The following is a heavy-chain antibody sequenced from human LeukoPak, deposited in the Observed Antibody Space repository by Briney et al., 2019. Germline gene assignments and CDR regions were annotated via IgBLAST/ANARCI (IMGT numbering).Heavy chain of an antibody. CDR1: GYTFTDYS. V-gene: IGHV1-46*01. J-gene: IGHJ4*02. D-gene: IGHD3-10*01. CDR3: AKGMVRGVTLKGFDY. CDR2: INPSGGST. Sequence: GASVKVSCKASGYTFTDYSMHWVRQAPGQGLEWMGIINPSGGSTSYAQKFQGRVTMTRDMSTSTVYMELSSLRSEDTAVYYCAKGMVRGVTLKGFDYWGQGTLVTVSS.